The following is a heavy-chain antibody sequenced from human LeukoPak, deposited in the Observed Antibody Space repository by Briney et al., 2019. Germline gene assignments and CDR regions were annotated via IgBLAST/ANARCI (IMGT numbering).Heavy chain of an antibody. Sequence: GGSLRLSCAGSGFTFRTYWMHWVRQAPGKGLEWVSNINEDGGTTNYAASVEGRFTISRDNARDTLFLQMNSLRAEDTALYYCARDLRGSRDYWGQGTLVTVSS. D-gene: IGHD2-15*01. J-gene: IGHJ4*02. CDR2: INEDGGTT. CDR1: GFTFRTYW. V-gene: IGHV3-74*01. CDR3: ARDLRGSRDY.